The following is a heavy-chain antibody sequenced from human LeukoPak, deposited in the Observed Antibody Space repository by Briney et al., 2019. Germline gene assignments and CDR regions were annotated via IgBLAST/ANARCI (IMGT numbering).Heavy chain of an antibody. CDR1: GYTFTSYD. CDR3: ARTHMAVTTYY. CDR2: MNPNSGNA. V-gene: IGHV1-8*01. D-gene: IGHD4-17*01. Sequence: ASVKVSCKASGYTFTSYDINWVRQATGQALEWMGWMNPNSGNAGYAQKFQGRVTMTRDTSISTAYMELSSLRSEDTAAYYCARTHMAVTTYYWGQGTLVTVSS. J-gene: IGHJ4*02.